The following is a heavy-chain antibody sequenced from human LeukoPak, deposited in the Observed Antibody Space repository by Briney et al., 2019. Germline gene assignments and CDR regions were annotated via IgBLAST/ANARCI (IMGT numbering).Heavy chain of an antibody. CDR1: GFTFSSYS. CDR2: ISSSSSYI. CDR3: ARRDGYTSDDY. D-gene: IGHD5-24*01. J-gene: IGHJ4*02. V-gene: IGHV3-21*01. Sequence: GGSLRLSCAASGFTFSSYSMNWVRQAPGKGLEWVSSISSSSSYIYYADSVKGRLTISRDNAKNSLYLQMNSLRAKDTAVYYCARRDGYTSDDYWGQGTLVTVSS.